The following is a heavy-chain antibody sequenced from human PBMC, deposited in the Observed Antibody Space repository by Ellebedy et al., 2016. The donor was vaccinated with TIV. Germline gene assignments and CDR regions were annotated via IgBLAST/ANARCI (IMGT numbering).Heavy chain of an antibody. CDR1: GFSLSTSGVG. CDR3: AHIYYNSGPPDWRFHYNMDV. D-gene: IGHD3-10*01. Sequence: SGPTLVKPTPTLTLTCTFSGFSLSTSGVGVGWIRQPPGKALEWLALIYWNDDKRYSPSLRSRLTITKDTSKNQVVLTMTNMDPVDTATYYCAHIYYNSGPPDWRFHYNMDVWGQGTTVAVSS. V-gene: IGHV2-5*01. J-gene: IGHJ6*02. CDR2: IYWNDDK.